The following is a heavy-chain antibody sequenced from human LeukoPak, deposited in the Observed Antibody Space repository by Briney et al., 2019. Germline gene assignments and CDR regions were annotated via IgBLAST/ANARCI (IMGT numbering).Heavy chain of an antibody. CDR1: GYTFTSYG. D-gene: IGHD6-13*01. CDR2: ISAYNGNT. CDR3: ARGLEFPIAAAGTGDAFDI. J-gene: IGHJ3*02. Sequence: GSSVKVSCKASGYTFTSYGISWVRQAPGQGLEWMGWISAYNGNTNYAQKLQGRVTMTTDTSTSTAYMELRSLRSDDTAVYYCARGLEFPIAAAGTGDAFDIWGQGTMATVSS. V-gene: IGHV1-18*01.